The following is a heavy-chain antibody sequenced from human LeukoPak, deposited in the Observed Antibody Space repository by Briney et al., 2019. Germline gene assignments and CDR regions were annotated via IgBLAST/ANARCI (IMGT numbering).Heavy chain of an antibody. J-gene: IGHJ6*03. Sequence: PGGSLRLSCAASGFTFSSYGMHWVRQAPGKGLEWVAVISYDGSNKYYADSVKGRFTISRDNSKNTLYLQMNSLRAEDTAVYYCAKPFVSSVIYYYYYMDVWGKGTTVTISS. CDR1: GFTFSSYG. CDR3: AKPFVSSVIYYYYYMDV. D-gene: IGHD1-14*01. CDR2: ISYDGSNK. V-gene: IGHV3-30*19.